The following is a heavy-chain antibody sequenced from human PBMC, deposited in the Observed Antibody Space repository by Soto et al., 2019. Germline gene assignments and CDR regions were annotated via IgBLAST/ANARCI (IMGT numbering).Heavy chain of an antibody. CDR3: ARSAQMIVVEGWFDP. D-gene: IGHD3-22*01. CDR1: GGTFSSYA. V-gene: IGHV1-69*01. CDR2: IIPIFGTA. J-gene: IGHJ5*02. Sequence: QVQLVQSGAEVKKPGSSVQVSCKASGGTFSSYAISWVRQAPGQGLEWMGVIIPIFGTANYAQKLQGRVTITADESTSTAYMELSSLRSEDTSVYYCARSAQMIVVEGWFDPWGQGTLVTVSS.